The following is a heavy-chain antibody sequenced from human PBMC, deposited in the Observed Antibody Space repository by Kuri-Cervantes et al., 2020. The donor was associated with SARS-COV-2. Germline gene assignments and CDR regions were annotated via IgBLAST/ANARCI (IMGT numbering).Heavy chain of an antibody. Sequence: LSLTCAASGFTLSSYGMHWVRQAPGKGLEWVAVISYDGSNKYYADSVKGRFTISRDNSKNTLYLQMNSLRAEDTAVYYCAKDGYCSSTSCDYYYYYYGMDVWGQGTTVTVSS. CDR3: AKDGYCSSTSCDYYYYYYGMDV. J-gene: IGHJ6*02. D-gene: IGHD2-2*03. V-gene: IGHV3-30*18. CDR1: GFTLSSYG. CDR2: ISYDGSNK.